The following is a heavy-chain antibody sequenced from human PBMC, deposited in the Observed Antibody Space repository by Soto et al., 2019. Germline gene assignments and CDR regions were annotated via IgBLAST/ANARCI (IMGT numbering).Heavy chain of an antibody. CDR1: GDSVNTCPYY. J-gene: IGHJ4*02. V-gene: IGHV4-61*01. CDR3: AAEKGWVWPHYFDD. CDR2: MYDSGST. Sequence: QVHLQVSGPGLVKPSETLSLTCSVSGDSVNTCPYYWSWIRQAPWKGLEWIGYMYDSGSTNYNPSLKCRVTISGDMSKNQFSLKLTSVIAAYTAVYYCAAEKGWVWPHYFDDWGQGTLVTVSS. D-gene: IGHD1-26*01.